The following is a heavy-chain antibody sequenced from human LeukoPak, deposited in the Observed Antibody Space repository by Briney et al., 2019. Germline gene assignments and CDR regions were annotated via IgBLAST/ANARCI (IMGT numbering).Heavy chain of an antibody. V-gene: IGHV1-69*05. CDR1: GGTFSSYA. CDR2: IIPIFGTA. CDR3: ARDLVRGWYFSNHPFDY. D-gene: IGHD6-19*01. Sequence: GASVKVSCKASGGTFSSYAISWVRQAPGQGLEWMGGIIPIFGTANYAQKLQGRVTMTTDTSTSTAYMELRSLRSDDTAVYYCARDLVRGWYFSNHPFDYWGQGTLVTVSS. J-gene: IGHJ4*02.